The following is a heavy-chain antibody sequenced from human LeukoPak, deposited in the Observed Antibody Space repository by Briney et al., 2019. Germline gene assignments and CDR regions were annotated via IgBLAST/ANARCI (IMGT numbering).Heavy chain of an antibody. Sequence: GGSLRLSCAASGFTFSSYAMHWVRQAPGKGLEWVAVISYDGSNKYYADSVKGRFTISRDNSKNTLYLQMNSLRAEDTAVYYCVLIPGLGNWGQGTLVTVSS. D-gene: IGHD7-27*01. CDR2: ISYDGSNK. CDR1: GFTFSSYA. J-gene: IGHJ4*02. V-gene: IGHV3-30-3*01. CDR3: VLIPGLGN.